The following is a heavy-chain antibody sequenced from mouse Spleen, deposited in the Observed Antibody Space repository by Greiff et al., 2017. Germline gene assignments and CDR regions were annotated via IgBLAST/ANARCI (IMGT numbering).Heavy chain of an antibody. CDR3: ARGIYYDYSSYFDY. V-gene: IGHV3-6*01. CDR2: ISYDGSN. D-gene: IGHD2-4*01. CDR1: GYSITSGYY. J-gene: IGHJ2*01. Sequence: EVHLVESGPGLVKPSQSLSLTCSVTGYSITSGYYWNWIRQFPGNKLEWMGYISYDGSNNYNPSLKNRISITRDTSKNQFFLKLNSVTTEDTATYYCARGIYYDYSSYFDYWGQGTTLTVSS.